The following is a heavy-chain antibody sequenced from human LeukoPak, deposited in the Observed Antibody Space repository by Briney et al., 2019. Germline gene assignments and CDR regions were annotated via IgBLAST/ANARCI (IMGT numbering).Heavy chain of an antibody. V-gene: IGHV3-74*01. J-gene: IGHJ5*02. CDR3: TRERGLIAPSGVDL. CDR2: VKTEGGNT. D-gene: IGHD6-13*01. Sequence: GGSLRLSCEAAVFTFSRYGMHCVRQDPGKGLVCGSHVKTEGGNTHYADSLRGRFTTSRDNDKNTLYLQMISLRGEDKAVYYCTRERGLIAPSGVDLWGQGTLVTVSS. CDR1: VFTFSRYG.